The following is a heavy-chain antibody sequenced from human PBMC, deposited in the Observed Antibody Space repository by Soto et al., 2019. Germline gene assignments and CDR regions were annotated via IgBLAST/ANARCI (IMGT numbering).Heavy chain of an antibody. CDR3: ARVKADYSNPSAPFFFYGMDV. J-gene: IGHJ6*02. CDR2: ISYDGGHK. CDR1: EFTFSSYA. D-gene: IGHD4-4*01. Sequence: QVQLVESGGGVVHPERSLRLSCSASEFTFSSYAMHWVRQAPGKGLEWVAGISYDGGHKFYGDSVRGRFTISRDSSKTTVFLQMNSLRPEDTAAYYCARVKADYSNPSAPFFFYGMDVWGQGTTVTVSS. V-gene: IGHV3-30-3*01.